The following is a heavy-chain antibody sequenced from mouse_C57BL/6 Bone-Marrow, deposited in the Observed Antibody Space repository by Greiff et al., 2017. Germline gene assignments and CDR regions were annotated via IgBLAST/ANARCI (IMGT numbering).Heavy chain of an antibody. J-gene: IGHJ2*01. D-gene: IGHD3-2*02. V-gene: IGHV1-81*01. CDR3: ARQAQASPDY. CDR2: IYPRSGNP. Sequence: QVQLQQSGAELARPGASVKLSCKASGYTFTSYGISWVKQRTGQGLEWIGEIYPRSGNPYSNEKFKGKAKLTADNSSSTAYMELRSLTSEDAAVYFCARQAQASPDYWGQGTTLTVSS. CDR1: GYTFTSYG.